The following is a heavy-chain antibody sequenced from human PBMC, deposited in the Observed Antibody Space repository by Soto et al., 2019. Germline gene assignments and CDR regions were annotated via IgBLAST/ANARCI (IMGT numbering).Heavy chain of an antibody. CDR3: ARDKGDLRLLEGSYTFDF. CDR1: GFTFSSYA. D-gene: IGHD3-3*01. V-gene: IGHV3-30-3*01. Sequence: QVQLVESGGGVVQPGRSLRLSCAASGFTFSSYAMHWVRQAPGKGLEWVAVISYDGSNKYYADSVKGRFTISRDNSKNSLYLQMNSLRAEGTAVYCCARDKGDLRLLEGSYTFDFWGQGTLVTVSS. CDR2: ISYDGSNK. J-gene: IGHJ4*02.